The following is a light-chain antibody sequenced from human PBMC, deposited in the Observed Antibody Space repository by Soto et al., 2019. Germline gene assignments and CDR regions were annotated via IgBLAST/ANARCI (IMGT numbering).Light chain of an antibody. V-gene: IGKV3-15*01. CDR3: QQYNKWPPWT. CDR2: GAS. J-gene: IGKJ1*01. Sequence: EIVMTQSPATLSVSPGERATLSCRASQSVSDNLALYQQKPCQAPRLLIYGASIRATGIPARFSGSGSGTEFTLTISSLQSEDFAVYYCQQYNKWPPWTFGQGTKVGIK. CDR1: QSVSDN.